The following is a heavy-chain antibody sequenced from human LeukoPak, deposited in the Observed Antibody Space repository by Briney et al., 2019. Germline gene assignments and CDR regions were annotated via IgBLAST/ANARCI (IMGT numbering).Heavy chain of an antibody. CDR1: GFTFDDYA. CDR2: ISWNSGNR. V-gene: IGHV3-9*01. J-gene: IGHJ6*02. CDR3: AKDMERGTIYYYYYGMDV. Sequence: GRSLRLSCAVSGFTFDDYAMHWVRQAPGKGLEWVSSISWNSGNRGYADSVKGRFTISRDNAKNSLYLQMNSLRPEDTALYYCAKDMERGTIYYYYYGMDVWGQGTTVTVSS. D-gene: IGHD3-16*01.